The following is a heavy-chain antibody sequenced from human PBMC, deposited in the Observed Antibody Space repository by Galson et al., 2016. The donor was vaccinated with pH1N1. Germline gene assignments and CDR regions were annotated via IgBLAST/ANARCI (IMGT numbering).Heavy chain of an antibody. CDR1: GVSFSSYA. J-gene: IGHJ6*02. CDR2: INDGGGDT. D-gene: IGHD6-6*01. V-gene: IGHV3-23*01. CDR3: ARSSDVTAYYGLDV. Sequence: SLRLSCAASGVSFSSYAMTWVRQAPGKGLEWVASINDGGGDTYYADSVQGRFTISRDNSKNTVSLQMNSLRAEDTAVFYCARSSDVTAYYGLDVWGQGTTVSVSS.